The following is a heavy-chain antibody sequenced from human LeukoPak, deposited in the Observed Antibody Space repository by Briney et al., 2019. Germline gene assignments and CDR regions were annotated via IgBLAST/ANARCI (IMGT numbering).Heavy chain of an antibody. CDR1: GGSFSGYY. D-gene: IGHD2-2*01. CDR2: INHSGST. Sequence: PSETLSLTCAVYGGSFSGYYWSWIRQPPGKGLEWIGEINHSGSTNYNPSLKSRVTISVDTSKNQFSLKLSSVTAADTAVYYCARAPPNYQLLPEDAFGIWGQGTMVTVSS. J-gene: IGHJ3*02. CDR3: ARAPPNYQLLPEDAFGI. V-gene: IGHV4-34*01.